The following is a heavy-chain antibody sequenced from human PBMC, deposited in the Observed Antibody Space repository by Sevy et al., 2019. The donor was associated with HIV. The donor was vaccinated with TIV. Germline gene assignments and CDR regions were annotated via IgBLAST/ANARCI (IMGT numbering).Heavy chain of an antibody. CDR2: ISGSGAST. Sequence: GGSLRLSCATSGFTSTPYAVAWVRQAPGKGLEWVAAISGSGASTYYADSRKARLIISRDRTNNTVYLQMKRLRAEDTALYYCVKDRYYFDSSGYYYHHDAFDVWGRGTMVTVSS. CDR1: GFTSTPYA. CDR3: VKDRYYFDSSGYYYHHDAFDV. V-gene: IGHV3-23*01. J-gene: IGHJ3*01. D-gene: IGHD3-22*01.